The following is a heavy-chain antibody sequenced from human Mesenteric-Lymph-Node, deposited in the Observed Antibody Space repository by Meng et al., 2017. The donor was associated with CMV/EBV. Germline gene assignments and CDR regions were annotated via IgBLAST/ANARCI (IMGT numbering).Heavy chain of an antibody. J-gene: IGHJ4*02. CDR2: IYSGGST. Sequence: GESLKISCAASGFNVSNNYMSWVRQAPGKGLEWVSIIYSGGSTYYAASVKGRFTISRDNSKNTLYLQMNSLRAEDTAVYYCARGMAYYDFWNGYYPDYWGQGTLVTVSS. V-gene: IGHV3-53*01. D-gene: IGHD3-3*01. CDR3: ARGMAYYDFWNGYYPDY. CDR1: GFNVSNNY.